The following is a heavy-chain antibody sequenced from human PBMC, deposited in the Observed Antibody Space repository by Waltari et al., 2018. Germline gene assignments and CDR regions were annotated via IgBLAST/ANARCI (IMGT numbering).Heavy chain of an antibody. V-gene: IGHV4-61*02. CDR1: GDSISSGAHY. D-gene: IGHD3-10*01. J-gene: IGHJ5*02. CDR3: ARDSNLVRGVVDL. CDR2: IYTTGSL. Sequence: QVQLQESGPGLVKPSETLSLTCTVSGDSISSGAHYGSWLRQHAGKGLAWIGRIYTTGSLNYNPSLKSRLTISVDTSKNRFALKLTSVIASDTAVYFCARDSNLVRGVVDLWGQGTQVTVSS.